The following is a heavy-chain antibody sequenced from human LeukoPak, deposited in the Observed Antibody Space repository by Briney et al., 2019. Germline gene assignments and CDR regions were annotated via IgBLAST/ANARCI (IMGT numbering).Heavy chain of an antibody. V-gene: IGHV4-39*07. CDR2: IYYSGST. D-gene: IGHD3-10*01. Sequence: ETLSLTCTVSGGSISSSSYYWGWIRQPPGKGQEWIGSIYYSGSTYYNPSLKSRVTISVDTSKNQFSLKLSSVTAADTAVYYCARAGPWQIDPWGQGTLVTVSS. J-gene: IGHJ5*02. CDR3: ARAGPWQIDP. CDR1: GGSISSSSYY.